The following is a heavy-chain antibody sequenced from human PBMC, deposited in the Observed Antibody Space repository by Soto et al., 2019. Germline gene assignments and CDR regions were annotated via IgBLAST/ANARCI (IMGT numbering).Heavy chain of an antibody. Sequence: ASVKVSCKASGYTFTSYGISWVRQAPGQGLEWMGWISAYNGNTNYAQKLQGRVTMTTDTSTSTAYMELRSLRSDDTAVYYCARLGGTYYDFWSGYYFFDYWGQGTLVTVSS. V-gene: IGHV1-18*01. CDR3: ARLGGTYYDFWSGYYFFDY. J-gene: IGHJ4*02. CDR1: GYTFTSYG. CDR2: ISAYNGNT. D-gene: IGHD3-3*01.